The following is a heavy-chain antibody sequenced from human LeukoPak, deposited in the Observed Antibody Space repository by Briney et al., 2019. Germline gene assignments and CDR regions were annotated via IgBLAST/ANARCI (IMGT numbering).Heavy chain of an antibody. CDR3: VRDGRGYCGSTSCRPFDS. Sequence: GGSLRLSCAASGFTFSTYCMSWVRQAPGKGLEPVSYISGSGNSISYADSVRGRFTISRDNAKNSLFLQMNSLRVEDTAVYYCVRDGRGYCGSTSCRPFDSWGRGTQVTVSS. CDR2: ISGSGNSI. J-gene: IGHJ4*02. D-gene: IGHD2-2*01. CDR1: GFTFSTYC. V-gene: IGHV3-48*04.